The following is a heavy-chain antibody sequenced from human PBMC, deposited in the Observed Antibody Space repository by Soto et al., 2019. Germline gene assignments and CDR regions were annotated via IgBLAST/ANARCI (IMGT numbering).Heavy chain of an antibody. CDR2: IGGTDGDSDGVP. D-gene: IGHD7-27*01. V-gene: IGHV3-23*01. J-gene: IGHJ3*01. CDR1: RFILNNYA. Sequence: VQLLESGGDLVQPGGSLRLSCVASRFILNNYAMSWVRQAPGKGLEWVSTIGGTDGDSDGVPWYEDSVKGRFTISRGSSANTLFLHIDKLRAEDSALYYCVKRGRHWGAFDFWGQGTTVVVSS. CDR3: VKRGRHWGAFDF.